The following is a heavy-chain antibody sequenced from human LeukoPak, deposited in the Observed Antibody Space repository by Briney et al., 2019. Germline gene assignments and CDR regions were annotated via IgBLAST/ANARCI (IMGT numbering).Heavy chain of an antibody. Sequence: GGSLRLSCAASGFTFSSYGMHWVRQAPGKGLEWVAVISYDGSNKYYADSVKGRFTISRDNSKNTLYLQMNSLRAEDTAVYYCATLGVPSTGNFDYWGQGTLVTVSS. CDR2: ISYDGSNK. CDR1: GFTFSSYG. J-gene: IGHJ4*02. V-gene: IGHV3-30*03. CDR3: ATLGVPSTGNFDY. D-gene: IGHD3-9*01.